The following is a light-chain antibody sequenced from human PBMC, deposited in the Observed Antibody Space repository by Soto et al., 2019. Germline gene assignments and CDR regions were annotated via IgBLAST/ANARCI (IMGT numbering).Light chain of an antibody. V-gene: IGKV1-5*03. CDR2: QAS. CDR1: QSISSW. Sequence: DIQMTKSPSTLSASVGDRVTITCRASQSISSWLAWYQQKPGKAPKLLIYQASSLETGVPSRFSGSASGTDFTLTISSLQPDDFATYFCQQYKSYPYTFGQETKVEIK. J-gene: IGKJ2*01. CDR3: QQYKSYPYT.